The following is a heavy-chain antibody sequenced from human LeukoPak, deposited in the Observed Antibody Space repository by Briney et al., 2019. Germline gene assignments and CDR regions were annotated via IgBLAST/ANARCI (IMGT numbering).Heavy chain of an antibody. CDR3: ARGEVMWAFYI. CDR2: MNSNSGNT. D-gene: IGHD3-16*01. J-gene: IGHJ3*02. CDR1: GYTFTSYD. V-gene: IGHV1-8*01. Sequence: ASVKISCKASGYTFTSYDINWVRQATGQGLEWMGWMNSNSGNTVYAQKFQGRVTMTRNNSIRTAYMELSSLRSEDTAVYYCARGEVMWAFYIWGQGTMGTVSS.